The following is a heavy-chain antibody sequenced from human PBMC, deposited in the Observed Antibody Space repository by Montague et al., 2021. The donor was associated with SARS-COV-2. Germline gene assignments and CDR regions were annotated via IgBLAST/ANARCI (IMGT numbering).Heavy chain of an antibody. Sequence: SETLSLTCSVSGDSITNHYWSWIRQPAGKGLEWIGRMHFTGKTNFSPFFSSRLTMSADTSKNQFSLKLTSVTAADTAMYFCARDRFDFGAGRQGTSDFWGQGTLVTVSS. CDR1: GDSITNHY. CDR3: ARDRFDFGAGRQGTSDF. CDR2: MHFTGKT. D-gene: IGHD3-10*01. J-gene: IGHJ4*02. V-gene: IGHV4-4*07.